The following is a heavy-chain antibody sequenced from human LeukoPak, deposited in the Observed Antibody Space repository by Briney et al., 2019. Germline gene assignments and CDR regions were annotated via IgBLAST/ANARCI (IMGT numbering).Heavy chain of an antibody. CDR1: GFTFSSYA. Sequence: GGSLRLSCAASGFTFSSYAMSWVRQAPGKGLEWVSAISGSGGSTYYADSVKGRFTISRDNAKNSLYLQMNSLRAEDTALYYCARDGGDCSGDSCYVDYWGQGTLVTVSS. CDR2: ISGSGGST. V-gene: IGHV3-23*01. D-gene: IGHD2-15*01. CDR3: ARDGGDCSGDSCYVDY. J-gene: IGHJ4*02.